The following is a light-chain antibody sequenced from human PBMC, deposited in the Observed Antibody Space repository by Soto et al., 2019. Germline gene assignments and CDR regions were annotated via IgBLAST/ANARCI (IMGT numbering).Light chain of an antibody. CDR1: QSIRGSH. V-gene: IGKV3-20*01. Sequence: IVLTQAPGTLSLSPGERGTLSCRAGQSIRGSHLGWYQQKPGQAPRVLIYATSSRATGIPDRFSGSGSRTNFTLTISRLEPEDFAVYYCQQYDSSPLTFGGGTKVDIK. CDR3: QQYDSSPLT. CDR2: ATS. J-gene: IGKJ4*01.